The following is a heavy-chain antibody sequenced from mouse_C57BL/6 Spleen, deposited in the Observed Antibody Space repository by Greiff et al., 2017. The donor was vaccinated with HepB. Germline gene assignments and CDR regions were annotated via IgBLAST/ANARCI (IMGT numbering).Heavy chain of an antibody. D-gene: IGHD1-1*01. Sequence: EVKLQESGPVLVKPGASVKMSCKASGYTFTDYYMNWVKQSHGKSLEWIGVINPYNGGTSYNQKFKGKATLTVDKSSSTAYMELNSLTSEDSAVYYCARARGTTVAYYFDYWGQGTTLTVSS. CDR2: INPYNGGT. J-gene: IGHJ2*01. V-gene: IGHV1-19*01. CDR1: GYTFTDYY. CDR3: ARARGTTVAYYFDY.